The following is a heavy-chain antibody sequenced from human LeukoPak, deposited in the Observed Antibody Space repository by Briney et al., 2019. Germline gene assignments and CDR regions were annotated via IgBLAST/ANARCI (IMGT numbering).Heavy chain of an antibody. Sequence: GASVKVSCKASGGTFSSYAISWVRQAPGQGLEWMGRIIPILGIANYAQKFQGRVTITADKSTSTAYMELSSLRSEDTAVYYCARDGIYDCSGYHLGYWGQGTLVTVSS. CDR3: ARDGIYDCSGYHLGY. CDR1: GGTFSSYA. D-gene: IGHD3-22*01. CDR2: IIPILGIA. J-gene: IGHJ4*02. V-gene: IGHV1-69*04.